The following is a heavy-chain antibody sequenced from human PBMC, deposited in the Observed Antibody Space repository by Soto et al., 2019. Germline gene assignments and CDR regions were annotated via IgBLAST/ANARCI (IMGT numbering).Heavy chain of an antibody. D-gene: IGHD3-10*01. V-gene: IGHV1-18*01. Sequence: ASVKVSCKASGYTFTSYGISWVRQAPGQGLEWMGWISAYNGNTNSAQKLQGRVTMTTDTSTSTAYMELRSLRSDDTAVYYCARDRHYGSVSYRLDYWGQGTLVTVSS. CDR1: GYTFTSYG. J-gene: IGHJ4*02. CDR3: ARDRHYGSVSYRLDY. CDR2: ISAYNGNT.